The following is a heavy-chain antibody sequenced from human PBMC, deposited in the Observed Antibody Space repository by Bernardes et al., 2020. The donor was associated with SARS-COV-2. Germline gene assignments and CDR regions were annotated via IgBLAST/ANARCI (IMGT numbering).Heavy chain of an antibody. D-gene: IGHD6-6*01. V-gene: IGHV3-23*01. CDR1: GFTFSSNV. J-gene: IGHJ4*02. CDR3: ARTYSTSSFNFDY. Sequence: GGSLRLSCAASGFTFSSNVMTWVRQAPGKGLEWVSAISGSGGNTYYADSVKGRFTISRDNAKNSLFMEMNTLRAEDTAVYYCARTYSTSSFNFDYWGQGTLVTVSS. CDR2: ISGSGGNT.